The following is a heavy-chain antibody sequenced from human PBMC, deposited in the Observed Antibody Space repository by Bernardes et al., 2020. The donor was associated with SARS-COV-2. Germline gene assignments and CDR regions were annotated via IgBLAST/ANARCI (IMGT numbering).Heavy chain of an antibody. CDR3: ARVDFSNLYYFDY. CDR1: GFTFSSYT. D-gene: IGHD4-4*01. Sequence: GGSLILSCAASGFTFSSYTMNWVRQAPGKGLEWISSISTSSSYISYSDSVRGRFTISSDNAKNSVSLQMNSLRAEDTAVYYCARVDFSNLYYFDYWGQGTPVTVSS. V-gene: IGHV3-21*06. J-gene: IGHJ4*02. CDR2: ISTSSSYI.